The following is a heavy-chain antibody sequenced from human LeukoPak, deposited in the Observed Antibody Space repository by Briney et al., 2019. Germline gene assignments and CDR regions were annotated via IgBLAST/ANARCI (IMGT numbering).Heavy chain of an antibody. CDR2: INHSGST. Sequence: PSETLSLTCAVYGGSFSGYYWSWIRKPPGKGLEWIGEINHSGSTNYNPSLKSRVTISVDTSKKQFSLKLSSVTAADTAVYYCARALIGYYFDYWGQGTLVTVSS. CDR3: ARALIGYYFDY. D-gene: IGHD2-8*01. V-gene: IGHV4-34*01. J-gene: IGHJ4*02. CDR1: GGSFSGYY.